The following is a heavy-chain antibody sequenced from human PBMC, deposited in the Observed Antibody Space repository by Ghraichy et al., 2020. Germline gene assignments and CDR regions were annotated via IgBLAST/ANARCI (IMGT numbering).Heavy chain of an antibody. CDR2: ISADGSTT. Sequence: RGSLRLSCAASGFIFDHYAMHWVRQAPGKGLEWVSLISADGSTTYYADSVKGRFTISRDNSKTSLFLEMNSLTTEDTALYFCSKGYGSGFSGFDPWGQGTLVTVSS. J-gene: IGHJ5*02. D-gene: IGHD5-18*01. CDR3: SKGYGSGFSGFDP. CDR1: GFIFDHYA. V-gene: IGHV3-43*02.